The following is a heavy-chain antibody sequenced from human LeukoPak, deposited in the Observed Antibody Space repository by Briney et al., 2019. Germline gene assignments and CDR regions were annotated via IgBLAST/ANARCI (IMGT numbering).Heavy chain of an antibody. CDR2: IYYSGST. D-gene: IGHD4-17*01. CDR3: AGQGRTDYGPFDY. J-gene: IGHJ4*02. V-gene: IGHV4-39*01. Sequence: PSETLSLTCTVSGGSISSSSYYWGWIRQPPGKGLEWIGSIYYSGSTYYNPSLKSRVTISADTSKNQFSLKLSSVTAADTAVYYCAGQGRTDYGPFDYWGQGTLVIVSS. CDR1: GGSISSSSYY.